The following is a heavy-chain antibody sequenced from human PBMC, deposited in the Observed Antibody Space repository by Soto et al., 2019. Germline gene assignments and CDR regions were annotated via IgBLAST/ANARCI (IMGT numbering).Heavy chain of an antibody. CDR3: ASDLVGASDSYGLDV. Sequence: GGSLRLSCAASGFTFSNYGMHWVRQAPGKGLEWVAIIWHDGNNKYYADSVRGRFIISGDNSKNRLYLQMNSLRAEDTAVYYCASDLVGASDSYGLDVWGQGTPVTVSS. CDR2: IWHDGNNK. J-gene: IGHJ6*02. V-gene: IGHV3-33*01. CDR1: GFTFSNYG. D-gene: IGHD1-26*01.